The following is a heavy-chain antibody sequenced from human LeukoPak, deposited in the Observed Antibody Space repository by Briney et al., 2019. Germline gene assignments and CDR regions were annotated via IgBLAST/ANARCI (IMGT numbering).Heavy chain of an antibody. CDR2: INHSGST. CDR3: ARSSYGMDV. J-gene: IGHJ6*02. Sequence: PSGTLSLTCAVSGGSITDNWWSWIRQPPGKGLEWIGEINHSGSTNYNPSLKSRVTISVDTSKNQFSLKLSSVTAADTAVYYCARSSYGMDVWGQGTTVTVSS. V-gene: IGHV4-34*01. CDR1: GGSITDNW.